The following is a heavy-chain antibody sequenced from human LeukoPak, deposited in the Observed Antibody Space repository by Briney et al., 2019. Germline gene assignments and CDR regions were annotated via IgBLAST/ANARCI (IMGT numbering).Heavy chain of an antibody. CDR2: ISGSGGST. V-gene: IGHV3-23*01. D-gene: IGHD3-10*01. J-gene: IGHJ4*02. CDR1: GFTFSSYA. Sequence: GGSLRLSCAASGFTFSSYAMGWVRQAPGKGLEWVLAISGSGGSTYYADSVKGRFTISRDNSKNTLYLQMNSLRAEDTAVYYCAKDPWFGELPALDYWGQGTLVTVSS. CDR3: AKDPWFGELPALDY.